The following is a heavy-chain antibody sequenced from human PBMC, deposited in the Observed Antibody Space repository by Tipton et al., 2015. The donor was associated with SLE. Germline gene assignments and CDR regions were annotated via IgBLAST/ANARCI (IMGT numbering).Heavy chain of an antibody. Sequence: SLRLSCAASGFTFRNYWLHWVRQAPGKGLEWVGFIRSKAYGGTAVYAASVKGRFTISRDDSKSIAYLQMDSLQTEDTAVYYCARDKCGGGSCYSPYWGQGIPVTVSS. D-gene: IGHD2-15*01. CDR3: ARDKCGGGSCYSPY. J-gene: IGHJ4*02. V-gene: IGHV3-49*02. CDR2: IRSKAYGGTA. CDR1: GFTFRNYW.